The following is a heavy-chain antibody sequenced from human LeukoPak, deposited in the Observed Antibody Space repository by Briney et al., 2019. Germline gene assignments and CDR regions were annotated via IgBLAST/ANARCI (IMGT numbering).Heavy chain of an antibody. J-gene: IGHJ6*02. V-gene: IGHV5-10-1*01. CDR3: ARLGLDSGSYYEPGYYYGMDV. CDR1: GYSFTSYW. D-gene: IGHD1-26*01. CDR2: IDPSDSYT. Sequence: GESLKISCKGSGYSFTSYWISWVRQMPGKGLEWMGRIDPSDSYTNYSPSFQGHVTISADESISTAYLQWSSLKASDTAMYYCARLGLDSGSYYEPGYYYGMDVWGQGTTVTVSS.